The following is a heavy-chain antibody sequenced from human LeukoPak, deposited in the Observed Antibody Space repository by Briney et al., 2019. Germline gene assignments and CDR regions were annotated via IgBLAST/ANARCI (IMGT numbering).Heavy chain of an antibody. V-gene: IGHV2-70*11. CDR1: GFSLSTSGVC. J-gene: IGHJ4*02. CDR2: IDWDDGK. Sequence: SGPALVKPTQTLTLTCTFSGFSLSTSGVCVSWIRQPPGKALEWLARIDWDDGKYYSTSLKTRLTISKDTSKNQVVLTMTNMAPVDTATYYCARIWLTRSYYFDYWGQGTLVTVSS. CDR3: ARIWLTRSYYFDY. D-gene: IGHD5-12*01.